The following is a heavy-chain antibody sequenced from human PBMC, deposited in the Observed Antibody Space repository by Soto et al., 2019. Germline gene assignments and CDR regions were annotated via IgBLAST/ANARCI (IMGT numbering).Heavy chain of an antibody. Sequence: GGSLTLSCAASGFTFSSYALHHVRQAPGKGLEWVAVVSHDGRNTHYADSVKGRFTISRDSSKNTVSLEITSLRAEDTAVYYCEKGGREWLVTSDFNYWGQGALVTVSS. CDR3: EKGGREWLVTSDFNY. J-gene: IGHJ4*02. D-gene: IGHD6-19*01. V-gene: IGHV3-30*18. CDR1: GFTFSSYA. CDR2: VSHDGRNT.